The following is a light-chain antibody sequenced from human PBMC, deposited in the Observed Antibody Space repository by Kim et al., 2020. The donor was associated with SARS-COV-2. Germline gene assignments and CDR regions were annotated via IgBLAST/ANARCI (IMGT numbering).Light chain of an antibody. CDR2: GGS. Sequence: VSRGERLPISCRTSESVSSYLAWYLQKPGKAPRLLIYGGSTRANGIPARFSGRGSETEFTLTISSLRSEDIAVYYCQHYNNWPRTCGQGTKVDIK. V-gene: IGKV3-15*01. J-gene: IGKJ1*01. CDR3: QHYNNWPRT. CDR1: ESVSSY.